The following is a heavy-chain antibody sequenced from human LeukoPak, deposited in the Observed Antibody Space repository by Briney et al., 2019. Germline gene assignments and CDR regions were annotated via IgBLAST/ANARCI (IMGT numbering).Heavy chain of an antibody. J-gene: IGHJ4*02. CDR1: GYTLTELS. Sequence: ASVKVSCKVSGYTLTELSMHWVRQAPGKGLEWMGGFDPEDGETIYAQKFQGRVTMTEDTSTDTAYMELSSLRSEDTAVYYCATLVIAAAGTDYWGQGTLVAVCS. V-gene: IGHV1-24*01. CDR2: FDPEDGET. D-gene: IGHD6-13*01. CDR3: ATLVIAAAGTDY.